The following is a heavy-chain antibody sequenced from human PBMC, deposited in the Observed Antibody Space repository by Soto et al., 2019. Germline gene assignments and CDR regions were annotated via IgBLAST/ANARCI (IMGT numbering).Heavy chain of an antibody. V-gene: IGHV4-30-4*01. J-gene: IGHJ5*02. CDR2: IYYSGST. CDR1: GGSITRGDYY. D-gene: IGHD1-26*01. CDR3: ARVSALVGATTNWFDP. Sequence: SETLSLTCTVSGGSITRGDYYWSWIRQPPGKGLEWIGYIYYSGSTYYNPSLKSRVTISVDTSKNQFSLKLSSVTAADTAVIYCARVSALVGATTNWFDPWGQGTLVTVSS.